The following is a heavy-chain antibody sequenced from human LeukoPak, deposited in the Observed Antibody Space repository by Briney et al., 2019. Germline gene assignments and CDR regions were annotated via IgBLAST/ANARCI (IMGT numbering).Heavy chain of an antibody. CDR2: IHRSGST. CDR1: GGSISSSAW. Sequence: SETLSLTCAVSGGSISSSAWWCWVRQPPGKGLEWIGEIHRSGSTYYNPSLESRLTMSLDKSKNQFSLNLHSVTAADTAVYFCVTGGSSWNEYWGQGTLVTVSS. CDR3: VTGGSSWNEY. J-gene: IGHJ4*02. V-gene: IGHV4-4*02. D-gene: IGHD6-13*01.